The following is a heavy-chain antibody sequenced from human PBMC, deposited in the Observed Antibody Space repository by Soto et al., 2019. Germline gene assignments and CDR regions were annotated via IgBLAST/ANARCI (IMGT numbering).Heavy chain of an antibody. CDR1: GNTVGTFG. CDR2: IVGDSGAT. V-gene: IGHV1-18*01. J-gene: IGHJ4*02. CDR3: ARVAGYGSGGRRFAT. D-gene: IGHD3-10*01. Sequence: QVQLMQSGTEVAKPGASVKVSCKTSGNTVGTFGLSWVRLAPGQGLEWMGWIVGDSGATVYSQKFQGRVTMYTDRSPTTAYMELRSLTSDASALYYCARVAGYGSGGRRFATWGQGARVSVSS.